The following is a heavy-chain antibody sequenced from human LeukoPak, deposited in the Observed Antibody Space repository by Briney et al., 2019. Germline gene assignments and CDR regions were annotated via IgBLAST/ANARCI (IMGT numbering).Heavy chain of an antibody. D-gene: IGHD3-9*01. CDR1: GYSFSSYW. CDR2: IDPGDSDT. J-gene: IGHJ5*02. Sequence: GESLKISCKGSGYSFSSYWIGWVRQMRGKGLEWMGSIDPGDSDTRYSPSFQGQVTISVDKSISTAYLQWSSLKASDTAMYYCAKLLSSDCPDWFDPWGQGTLVTVSS. V-gene: IGHV5-51*01. CDR3: AKLLSSDCPDWFDP.